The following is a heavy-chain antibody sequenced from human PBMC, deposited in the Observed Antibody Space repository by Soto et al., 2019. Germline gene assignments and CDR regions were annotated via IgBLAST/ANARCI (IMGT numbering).Heavy chain of an antibody. CDR1: GYTFTSYG. Sequence: ASVKVSCKASGYTFTSYGISWVRQAPGQGLEWMGWISAYNGNTNYAQKLQGRVTMTTDTSTSTAYMELRSPRSDDTAVYYCARDRMIAVAGTAGDYWGQGTLVTVSS. J-gene: IGHJ4*02. CDR2: ISAYNGNT. D-gene: IGHD6-19*01. CDR3: ARDRMIAVAGTAGDY. V-gene: IGHV1-18*01.